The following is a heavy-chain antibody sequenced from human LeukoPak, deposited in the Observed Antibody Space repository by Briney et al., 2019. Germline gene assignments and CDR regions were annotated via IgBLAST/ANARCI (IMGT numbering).Heavy chain of an antibody. Sequence: PGGSLRLSCAASGFTFSSYSMNWVRQAPGKGLEWVSSISSSSSYIYYADSVKGRFTISRDNAKNSLYLQMNSLRAEDTAVYYCARDAGSEGDAFDIWGQGTMVTVSS. V-gene: IGHV3-21*04. J-gene: IGHJ3*02. CDR3: ARDAGSEGDAFDI. CDR2: ISSSSSYI. CDR1: GFTFSSYS. D-gene: IGHD6-13*01.